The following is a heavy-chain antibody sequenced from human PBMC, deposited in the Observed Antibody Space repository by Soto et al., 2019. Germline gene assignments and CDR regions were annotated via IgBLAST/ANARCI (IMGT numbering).Heavy chain of an antibody. J-gene: IGHJ4*02. D-gene: IGHD3-22*01. CDR3: AHYYYDSSGYRAAY. CDR1: GFSLSTSGVG. Sequence: QITLKESGPTLVTRTETLTLTCTFSGFSLSTSGVGVGWIRQPPGKALAWLALIYWDDDKRYSPSLKSRLTITKDTSKNQVVLTMTNMDPVDTATYYCAHYYYDSSGYRAAYWGQGTLVTVSS. V-gene: IGHV2-5*02. CDR2: IYWDDDK.